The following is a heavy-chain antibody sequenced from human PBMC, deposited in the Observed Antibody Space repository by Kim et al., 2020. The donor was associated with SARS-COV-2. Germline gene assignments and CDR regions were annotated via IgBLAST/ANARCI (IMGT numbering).Heavy chain of an antibody. CDR1: GGSISSSSYY. D-gene: IGHD3-22*01. CDR2: IYYSGST. V-gene: IGHV4-39*01. Sequence: SETLSLTCTVSGGSISSSSYYWGWIRQPPGKGLEWIGSIYYSGSTYYNPSLKSRVTISVDTSKNQFSLKLSSVTAADTAVYYCASLPRVGYYDSSDHPPGGWGQGTLVTVSS. CDR3: ASLPRVGYYDSSDHPPGG. J-gene: IGHJ4*02.